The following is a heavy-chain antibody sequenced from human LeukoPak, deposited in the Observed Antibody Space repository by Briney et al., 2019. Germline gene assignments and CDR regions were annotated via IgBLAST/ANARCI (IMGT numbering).Heavy chain of an antibody. CDR3: GRDFVGESGAGGP. CDR1: GFTFGSYT. Sequence: GGSLRLSCAASGFTFGSYTMKWVRQAPGKGLEWVSSISPSGSSTWNADSVKGRFTIPRDNAKNSVYLQMNSLRAEDRAFYFCGRDFVGESGAGGPWGQGILITVSS. V-gene: IGHV3-21*01. J-gene: IGHJ5*02. D-gene: IGHD3-10*01. CDR2: ISPSGSST.